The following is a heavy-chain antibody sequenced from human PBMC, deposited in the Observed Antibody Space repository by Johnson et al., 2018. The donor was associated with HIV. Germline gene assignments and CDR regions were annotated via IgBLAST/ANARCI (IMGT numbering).Heavy chain of an antibody. D-gene: IGHD3-22*01. V-gene: IGHV3-30*04. CDR3: ARDQDWGYYDSTAFDI. Sequence: QMQLVESGGGVVQPGRSLRLSCAASGFTFSSYAMHWVRQAPGKGLEWVAVISYDGSNKYYADSVKGRFPISRDNSKNTVYLQMSSLRAEDTAVSHCARDQDWGYYDSTAFDIWGQGTMVTVSS. J-gene: IGHJ3*02. CDR2: ISYDGSNK. CDR1: GFTFSSYA.